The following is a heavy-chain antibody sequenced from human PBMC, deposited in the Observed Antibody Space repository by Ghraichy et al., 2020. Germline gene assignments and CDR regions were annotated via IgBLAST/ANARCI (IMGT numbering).Heavy chain of an antibody. Sequence: SQTLSHTCTVSGDSVSNYWWSWIRQPPGKGLEWIGYIHYSGTTNQYPSLKSRATMSADTSTNQLSLKLTSVTAADTAVYYCASHRGGAGKDYFDFWGQGALVTVSS. J-gene: IGHJ4*02. V-gene: IGHV4-59*02. CDR1: GDSVSNYW. D-gene: IGHD6-13*01. CDR3: ASHRGGAGKDYFDF. CDR2: IHYSGTT.